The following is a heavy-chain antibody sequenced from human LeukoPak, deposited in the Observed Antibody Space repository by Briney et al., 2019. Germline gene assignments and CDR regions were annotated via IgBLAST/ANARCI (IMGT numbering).Heavy chain of an antibody. J-gene: IGHJ4*02. CDR3: ASSRSEATQNGY. V-gene: IGHV1-69*04. CDR2: IIPILGIA. Sequence: GASVKVSCKASGGTFSSYAISWVRQAPGQGLEWMGRIIPILGIANYAQKFQGRVTITADKSTSTAYMELSSLRSEDTAVYYCASSRSEATQNGYWGQGTLVTVSS. CDR1: GGTFSSYA.